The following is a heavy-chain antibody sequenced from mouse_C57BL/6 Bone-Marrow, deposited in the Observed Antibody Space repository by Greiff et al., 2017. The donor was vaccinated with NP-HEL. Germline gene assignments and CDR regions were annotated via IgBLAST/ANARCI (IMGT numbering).Heavy chain of an antibody. D-gene: IGHD2-4*01. CDR3: AVDYDGWFAY. V-gene: IGHV1-69*01. CDR1: GYTFTSYW. CDR2: IDPSDSYT. J-gene: IGHJ3*01. Sequence: VKLQQPGAELVMPGASVKLSCKASGYTFTSYWMHWVKQRPGQGLEWIGEIDPSDSYTNYNQKFKGKSTLTVDKSSSTAYMQLSSLTSEDSAVYYCAVDYDGWFAYWGQGTLVTVSA.